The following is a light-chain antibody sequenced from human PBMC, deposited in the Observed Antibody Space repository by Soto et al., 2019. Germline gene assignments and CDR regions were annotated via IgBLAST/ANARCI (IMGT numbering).Light chain of an antibody. CDR3: QQYNNSPRLT. CDR1: QSVSSN. CDR2: GAS. Sequence: EIAMTQSPATLSVSPGERATLSCRASQSVSSNLAWYQQKPGQAPRLLIYGASTRATGIPARFSGSGSGTEFTLTISSLQSEDFAVYYCQQYNNSPRLTFGGGTKVDIK. J-gene: IGKJ4*01. V-gene: IGKV3-15*01.